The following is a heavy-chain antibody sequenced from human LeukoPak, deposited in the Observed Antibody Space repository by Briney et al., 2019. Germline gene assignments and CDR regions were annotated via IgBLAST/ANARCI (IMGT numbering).Heavy chain of an antibody. CDR3: ARLNSGYDYFDY. CDR2: INPDSGGT. CDR1: GYTFTVFY. D-gene: IGHD5-12*01. V-gene: IGHV1-2*02. Sequence: ASVTVSCKASGYTFTVFYMHWVRQAPGQGLEWMGWINPDSGGTNYAQKFQGRVTVTRDTSISTAYMELSRLTSDDTAVYCCARLNSGYDYFDYWGQGTLVTVSS. J-gene: IGHJ4*02.